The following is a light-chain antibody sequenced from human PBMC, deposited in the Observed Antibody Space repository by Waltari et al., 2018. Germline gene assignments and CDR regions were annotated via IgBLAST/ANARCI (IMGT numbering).Light chain of an antibody. V-gene: IGKV1-9*01. CDR2: DAA. J-gene: IGKJ3*01. Sequence: DIQLTQSPSFLSASVGDRVTLTCRASQGISSSLAWYQQKPDKAPKLLIYDAATLQSGVPSRISGSGSGREFTITISSMQPEDFAAYYCQHHNSYLRLTFGPGTKLDIK. CDR1: QGISSS. CDR3: QHHNSYLRLT.